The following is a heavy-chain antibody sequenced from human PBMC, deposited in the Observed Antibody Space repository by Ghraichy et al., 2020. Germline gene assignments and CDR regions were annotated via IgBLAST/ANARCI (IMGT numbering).Heavy chain of an antibody. CDR3: ARDGYSYGPFDY. Sequence: GESLNISCAASGFTFSSYSMNWVRQAPGKGLEWVSSISSSSSYIYYADSVKGRFTISRDNAKNSLYLQMNSLRAEDTAVYYCARDGYSYGPFDYWGQGTLVTVSS. J-gene: IGHJ4*02. D-gene: IGHD5-18*01. V-gene: IGHV3-21*01. CDR1: GFTFSSYS. CDR2: ISSSSSYI.